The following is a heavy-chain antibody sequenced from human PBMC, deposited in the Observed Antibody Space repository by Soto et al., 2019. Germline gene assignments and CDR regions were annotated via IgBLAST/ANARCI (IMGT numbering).Heavy chain of an antibody. CDR2: ISYDGSNK. CDR3: AKDLYSGYDQPPAWYFDY. J-gene: IGHJ4*02. Sequence: GGSLRLSCAASGFTFSSYGMHWVRQAPGKGLEWVAVISYDGSNKYYADSVKGRFTIPRDNSKNTLYLQMNSLRAEDTAVYYCAKDLYSGYDQPPAWYFDYWGQGTLVTVSS. V-gene: IGHV3-30*18. D-gene: IGHD5-12*01. CDR1: GFTFSSYG.